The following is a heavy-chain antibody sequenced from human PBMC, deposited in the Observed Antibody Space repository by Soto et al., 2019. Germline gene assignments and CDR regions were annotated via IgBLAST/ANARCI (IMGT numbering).Heavy chain of an antibody. D-gene: IGHD3-10*01. CDR1: AATFSSYT. CDR2: VIPILGMT. J-gene: IGHJ4*02. Sequence: QLQLAQSGAEIKTPGSSVKVSCKPSAATFSSYTISWVRQAPGQGIEWMGGVIPILGMTYYSQKFQDRLTITADKSTITAYMELTSLTSEDTAVYVCTAGVAGPRNFDYWGQGTLVTVPS. CDR3: TAGVAGPRNFDY. V-gene: IGHV1-69*09.